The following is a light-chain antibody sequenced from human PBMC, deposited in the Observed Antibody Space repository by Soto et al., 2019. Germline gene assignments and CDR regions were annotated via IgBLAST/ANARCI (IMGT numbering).Light chain of an antibody. J-gene: IGKJ1*01. CDR3: PQNYNSIWT. Sequence: DIQVTQSPSSLSPSVGDRATITCRASHNITTYLNWYQQRPGKAPNLXIYATSHLQTGVRSRFSGVGAGTEFTLIVSSLQPEDVPVAYCPQNYNSIWTFGQGNKVDIK. CDR1: HNITTY. CDR2: ATS. V-gene: IGKV1-39*01.